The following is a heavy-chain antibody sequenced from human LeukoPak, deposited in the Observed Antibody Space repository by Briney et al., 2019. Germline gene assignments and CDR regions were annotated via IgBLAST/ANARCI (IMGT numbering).Heavy chain of an antibody. V-gene: IGHV4-39*01. J-gene: IGHJ4*02. D-gene: IGHD3-10*01. Sequence: SETLSLTCTVSGGSISSSSYYWGWIRQPPGKGLEWIASIYYTGSTYYNPPLKSRVTISVDTSKNQFSLKLSSVTAADTAVYYCARRVEVRGVINERLYYFDYWGQGTLVTVSS. CDR2: IYYTGST. CDR3: ARRVEVRGVINERLYYFDY. CDR1: GGSISSSSYY.